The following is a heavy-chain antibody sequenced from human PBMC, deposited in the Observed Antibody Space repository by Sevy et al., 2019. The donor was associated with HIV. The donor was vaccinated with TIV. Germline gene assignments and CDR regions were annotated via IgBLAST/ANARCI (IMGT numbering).Heavy chain of an antibody. CDR2: IYSDGST. CDR1: GFTVSSSF. V-gene: IGHV3-66*01. D-gene: IGHD3-10*01. J-gene: IGHJ4*02. CDR3: AREDRGSTWNSYYFDY. Sequence: GWSLRLSCAASGFTVSSSFMSWVRQAPGKGLEWVSVIYSDGSTYYEDSVKGRFTISRDNSKNTLYLQMNSLRAEDTAVYYCAREDRGSTWNSYYFDYWGQGILVTVSS.